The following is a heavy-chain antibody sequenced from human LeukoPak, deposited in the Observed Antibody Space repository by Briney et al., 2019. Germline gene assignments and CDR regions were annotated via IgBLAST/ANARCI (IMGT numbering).Heavy chain of an antibody. D-gene: IGHD3-10*01. CDR1: TDSFSSHY. CDR2: INHSGST. CDR3: ARLLYYGSGSYYQAPYYFDY. Sequence: SAETVSLMCAVSTDSFSSHYWLWIRQPPGKGLEWIGEINHSGSTNYNPSLKSRVTITVDTSKNQFSMKLSSVTDADTAVYYCARLLYYGSGSYYQAPYYFDYWGQGTLVTVSS. V-gene: IGHV4-34*01. J-gene: IGHJ4*02.